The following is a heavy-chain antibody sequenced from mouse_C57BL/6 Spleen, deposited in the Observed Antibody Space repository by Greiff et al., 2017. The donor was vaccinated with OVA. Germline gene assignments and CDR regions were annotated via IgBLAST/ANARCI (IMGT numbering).Heavy chain of an antibody. D-gene: IGHD1-1*01. CDR3: ARSGTTVVNCDV. CDR1: GYTFTSYW. V-gene: IGHV1-50*01. CDR2: IDPSDSYT. Sequence: VQLQQSGAELVKPGASVKLSCKASGYTFTSYWMQWVKQRPGQGLEWIGEIDPSDSYTNYNQKFKGKATLTVDTSSSTAYMQLSSQTSEDSAVYYCARSGTTVVNCDVWGTGTTVTVSS. J-gene: IGHJ1*03.